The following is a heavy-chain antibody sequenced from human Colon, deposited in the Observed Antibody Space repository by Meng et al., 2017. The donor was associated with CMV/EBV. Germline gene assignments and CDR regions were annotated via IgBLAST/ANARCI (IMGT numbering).Heavy chain of an antibody. CDR2: ISPTGSET. Sequence: HLVQAGWGLVDAGESPRLSCVASGFSFSEYYMTWIREAPGKGLEWVSYISPTGSETNYADSVRGRFTISRDNAKNSLFLQMSSLTAEATAVYYCVKGHTMINPWGQGTLVTVSS. V-gene: IGHV3-11*05. CDR3: VKGHTMINP. CDR1: GFSFSEYY. D-gene: IGHD3-16*01. J-gene: IGHJ5*02.